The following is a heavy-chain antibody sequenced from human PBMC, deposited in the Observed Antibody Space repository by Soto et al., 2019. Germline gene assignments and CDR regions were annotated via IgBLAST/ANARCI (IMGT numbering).Heavy chain of an antibody. Sequence: QVQLQESGPGLVKPSQTLSLTCTVSGGSISSGGYYWSWIRQHPGKGLEWIGYIYYSGSTYYNPSLTSRVTISVDTSKNQFSLKLSSVTAADTAVYYCARDPHLYSNYAGGYYYYGMDVWGQGTTVTVSS. J-gene: IGHJ6*02. V-gene: IGHV4-31*03. CDR1: GGSISSGGYY. D-gene: IGHD4-4*01. CDR3: ARDPHLYSNYAGGYYYYGMDV. CDR2: IYYSGST.